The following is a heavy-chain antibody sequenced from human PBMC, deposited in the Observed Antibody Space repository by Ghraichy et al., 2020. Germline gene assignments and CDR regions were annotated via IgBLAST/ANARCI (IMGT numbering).Heavy chain of an antibody. CDR1: GGFISSYY. J-gene: IGHJ2*01. Sequence: SETLSLTCTVSGGFISSYYWSWIRQPPGKGLEWIGYIYYSGSTNYNPSLKSRVTISVDTSKNQFSLKLSSVTAADTAVYYCARQLVLGELSLYWYFDLWGRGTLVTVSS. V-gene: IGHV4-59*08. CDR3: ARQLVLGELSLYWYFDL. D-gene: IGHD3-16*02. CDR2: IYYSGST.